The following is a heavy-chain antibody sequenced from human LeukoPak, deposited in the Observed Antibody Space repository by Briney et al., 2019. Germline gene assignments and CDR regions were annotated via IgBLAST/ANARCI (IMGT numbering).Heavy chain of an antibody. CDR2: SSAGGSII. CDR1: GFTVSDYE. V-gene: IGHV3-48*03. D-gene: IGHD2-21*01. Sequence: PGRSLRPSCTAAGFTVSDYERIGVGQAPGKGLEWVSYSSAGGSIISYADSVKGRFTISRDDAKNSLYLQMNSLRVEDTAVYYCARSAVFVDYWGQGTLVSV. J-gene: IGHJ4*02. CDR3: ARSAVFVDY.